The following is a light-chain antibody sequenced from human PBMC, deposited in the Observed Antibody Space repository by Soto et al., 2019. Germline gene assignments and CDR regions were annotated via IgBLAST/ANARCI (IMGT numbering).Light chain of an antibody. CDR3: QQYNSWPET. CDR1: QSISSY. J-gene: IGKJ1*01. CDR2: AAS. V-gene: IGKV1-39*01. Sequence: DIQMTQSPSSLSASVGDRVTITCRASQSISSYLNWYQQKPGKAPKLLIYAASSLQSGVPARFSGSGFGTDFSLTINNLEPEDFAVYYCQQYNSWPETFGQGTKVDIK.